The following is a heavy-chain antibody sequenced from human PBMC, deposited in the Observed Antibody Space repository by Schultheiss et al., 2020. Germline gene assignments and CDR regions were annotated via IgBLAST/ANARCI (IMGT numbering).Heavy chain of an antibody. CDR3: ATDRYYYGMDV. CDR1: GGSVSSGSYY. J-gene: IGHJ6*02. Sequence: SETLSLTCTVSGGSVSSGSYYWSWIRQHPGKGLEWIGYIYYSGSTYYNPSLKSRVTISVDTSKNQFSLKLSSVTAADTAVYYCATDRYYYGMDVWGQGTTVTVAS. V-gene: IGHV4-31*03. CDR2: IYYSGST.